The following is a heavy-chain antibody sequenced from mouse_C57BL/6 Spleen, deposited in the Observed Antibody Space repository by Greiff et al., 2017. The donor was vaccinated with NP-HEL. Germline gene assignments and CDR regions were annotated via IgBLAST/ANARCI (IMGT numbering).Heavy chain of an antibody. V-gene: IGHV1-50*01. J-gene: IGHJ1*03. D-gene: IGHD1-1*01. Sequence: QVQLQQPGAELVKPGASVKLSCKASGYTFTSYWMQWVKQRPGQGLEWIGEIDPSDSYTHYNQKFKGKATLTVDTSSSTAYMQLSSLTSEDSAVYYCARGRAITTATRYFDVWGTGTTVTVSS. CDR2: IDPSDSYT. CDR1: GYTFTSYW. CDR3: ARGRAITTATRYFDV.